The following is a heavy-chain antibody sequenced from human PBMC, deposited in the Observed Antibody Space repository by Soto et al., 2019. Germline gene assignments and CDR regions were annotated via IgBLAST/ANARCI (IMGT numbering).Heavy chain of an antibody. CDR1: GGSISSSSYY. J-gene: IGHJ4*02. D-gene: IGHD2-21*02. Sequence: PSETLSLTCTVSGGSISSSSYYWGWIRQPPGKGLEWIGSIYYSGSTYYNPSLKSRVTISVDTSKNQFSLKLSSVTAADTAVYYCARPGQGGGDWIFDYCGQGTLVTVYS. CDR3: ARPGQGGGDWIFDY. V-gene: IGHV4-39*01. CDR2: IYYSGST.